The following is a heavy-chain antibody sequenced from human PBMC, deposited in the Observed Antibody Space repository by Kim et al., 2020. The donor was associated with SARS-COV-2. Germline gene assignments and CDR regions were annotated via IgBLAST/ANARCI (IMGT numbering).Heavy chain of an antibody. J-gene: IGHJ6*02. CDR2: IYHSGST. CDR3: ARDSSVRDYYYYYGMDV. D-gene: IGHD1-1*01. V-gene: IGHV4-38-2*02. Sequence: SETLSLTCTVSGYSISSGYYWGWIRQPPGKGLEWIGSIYHSGSTYYNPSLKSRVTISVDTSKNQFSLKLSSVTAADTAVYYCARDSSVRDYYYYYGMDVWGQGTTVTVSS. CDR1: GYSISSGYY.